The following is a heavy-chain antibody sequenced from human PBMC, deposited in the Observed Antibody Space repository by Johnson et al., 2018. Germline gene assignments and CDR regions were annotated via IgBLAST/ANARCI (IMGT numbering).Heavy chain of an antibody. CDR2: IRSKANSYAT. V-gene: IGHV3-73*02. J-gene: IGHJ6*02. Sequence: VQLQESGGGLVQPGGSLKLSCAASGFSFSGSAMHWVRQASGKGLEWVGRIRSKANSYATAYAAAVTGRFTISGDDSKNTAYLQMNSRKTEDTAVYYGTRHWTTYDFWSGPRYYGRDVWGQGTTVTVSS. CDR3: TRHWTTYDFWSGPRYYGRDV. D-gene: IGHD3-3*01. CDR1: GFSFSGSA.